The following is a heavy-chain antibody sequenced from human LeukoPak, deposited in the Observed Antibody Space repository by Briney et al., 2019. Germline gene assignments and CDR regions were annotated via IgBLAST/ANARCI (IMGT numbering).Heavy chain of an antibody. V-gene: IGHV3-7*01. D-gene: IGHD3-10*01. Sequence: GGSLRLSCAASGFTFSSYWMSWVRQAPGKGLEWVANIKQDGSEKYHVDSVKGRFTISRDNAKNSLYLQMNSLRAEDTAVYYCARWGFGELWGFDYWGQGTLVTVSS. J-gene: IGHJ4*02. CDR3: ARWGFGELWGFDY. CDR2: IKQDGSEK. CDR1: GFTFSSYW.